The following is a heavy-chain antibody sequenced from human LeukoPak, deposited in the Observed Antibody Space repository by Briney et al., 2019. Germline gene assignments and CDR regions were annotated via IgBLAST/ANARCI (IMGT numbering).Heavy chain of an antibody. Sequence: GGSLRLSCAASGFTFENYKMNWVRQAPGKGLEWVSSISSSSTYIYYADFLKGRFNISRDNARNPLFLQINSLRAEDTAVYYCARERVVAVAGAYYYYGMDVWGPGTTVTVSS. J-gene: IGHJ6*02. CDR1: GFTFENYK. CDR3: ARERVVAVAGAYYYYGMDV. V-gene: IGHV3-21*01. CDR2: ISSSSTYI. D-gene: IGHD6-19*01.